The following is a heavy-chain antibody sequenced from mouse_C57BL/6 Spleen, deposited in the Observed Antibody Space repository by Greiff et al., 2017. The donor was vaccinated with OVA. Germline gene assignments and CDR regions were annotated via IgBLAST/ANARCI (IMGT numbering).Heavy chain of an antibody. Sequence: EVQLQQSGPELVKPGASVKISCKASGYTFTDYYMNWVKQSHGKSLEWIGDINPNNGGTSYNQKFKGKATLTVDKSSSTAYMELRSLTSEDSAVYYCARWGTTVPLYFDVWGTGTTVTVSS. D-gene: IGHD1-1*01. V-gene: IGHV1-26*01. CDR1: GYTFTDYY. CDR3: ARWGTTVPLYFDV. CDR2: INPNNGGT. J-gene: IGHJ1*03.